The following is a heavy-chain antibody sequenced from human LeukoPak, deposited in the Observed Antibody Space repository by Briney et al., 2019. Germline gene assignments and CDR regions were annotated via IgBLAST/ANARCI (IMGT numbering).Heavy chain of an antibody. CDR2: INHSGST. V-gene: IGHV4-34*01. J-gene: IGHJ4*02. D-gene: IGHD6-19*01. Sequence: SETLSLTCAVYGGSFSGYYWSWIRQPPGKGLEWMGEINHSGSTSYNPSLKSRVTISVDTSKNQFSLKLSSVTAADTAVYYCARRRWLVRGYYFDYWGQGTLVTVSS. CDR3: ARRRWLVRGYYFDY. CDR1: GGSFSGYY.